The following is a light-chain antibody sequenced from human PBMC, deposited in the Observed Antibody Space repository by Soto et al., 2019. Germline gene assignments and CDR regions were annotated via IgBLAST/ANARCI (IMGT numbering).Light chain of an antibody. CDR1: SSDFGGYNY. CDR2: DVS. J-gene: IGLJ1*01. Sequence: QSALTQPASVSGSPGQSITISCTGTSSDFGGYNYVSWYQHHPGKAPKLIIYDVSNRPSGVSNRFSGSKSGNTASLTISGLQAEDEADYYCCSYAGSSTFYVFGTGTKVTVL. CDR3: CSYAGSSTFYV. V-gene: IGLV2-14*03.